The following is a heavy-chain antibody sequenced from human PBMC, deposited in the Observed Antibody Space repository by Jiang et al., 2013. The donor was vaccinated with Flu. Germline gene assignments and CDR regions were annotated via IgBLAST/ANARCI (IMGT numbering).Heavy chain of an antibody. CDR1: GDSISNNVVA. D-gene: IGHD3-22*01. V-gene: IGHV6-1*01. CDR2: TRYISRWLT. CDR3: ARIAVDSRDADY. Sequence: QTLSLTCVISGDSISNNVVAWNWIRQSPSRGLEWLGKTRYISRWLTEYSVSMQGRITINADTSKNQSSVHLSSVTPEDTAVYYCARIAVDSRDADYWGQGILVTVSS. J-gene: IGHJ4*02.